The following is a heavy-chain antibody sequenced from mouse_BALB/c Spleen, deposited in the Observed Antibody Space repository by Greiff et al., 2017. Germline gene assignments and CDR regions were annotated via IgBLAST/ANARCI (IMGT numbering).Heavy chain of an antibody. CDR2: INPSTGYT. V-gene: IGHV1-7*01. CDR1: GYTFTSYW. D-gene: IGHD4-1*01. J-gene: IGHJ2*01. Sequence: QVQLQQSGAELAKPGASVKMSCKASGYTFTSYWMHWVKQRPGQGLEWIGYINPSTGYTEYNQKFKDKATLTADKSSSTAYMQLSSLTSEDSAVYYCARLAGTRGYWGQGTTLTVSP. CDR3: ARLAGTRGY.